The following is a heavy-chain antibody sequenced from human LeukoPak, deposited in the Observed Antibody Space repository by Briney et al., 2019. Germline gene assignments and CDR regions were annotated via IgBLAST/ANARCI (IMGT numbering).Heavy chain of an antibody. V-gene: IGHV3-30-3*01. CDR1: GFTFSSYA. J-gene: IGHJ5*02. Sequence: GGSLRLSCAASGFTFSSYAMHWVRLAPGKGLEWVAVISYDGSNKYYADSVKGRFTISRDNSKNTLYLQMNSLRAEDTAVYYCARDRRYCSSTSCPVNWFDPWGQGTLVTVSS. CDR3: ARDRRYCSSTSCPVNWFDP. CDR2: ISYDGSNK. D-gene: IGHD2-2*01.